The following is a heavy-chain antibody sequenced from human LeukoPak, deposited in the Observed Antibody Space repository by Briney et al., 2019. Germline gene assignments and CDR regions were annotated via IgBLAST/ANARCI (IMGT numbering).Heavy chain of an antibody. D-gene: IGHD5-18*01. J-gene: IGHJ4*02. CDR2: INPSGGST. V-gene: IGHV1-46*01. Sequence: ASVKVSCKAFGYTFTNYYMHWVRQPPGQGLEWMGIINPSGGSTSHAQKFQGRVTMTRDTSTSTVYMEMSSLRYEDTAVYYCARERETALYYFDYWGEGTLVTVSS. CDR3: ARERETALYYFDY. CDR1: GYTFTNYY.